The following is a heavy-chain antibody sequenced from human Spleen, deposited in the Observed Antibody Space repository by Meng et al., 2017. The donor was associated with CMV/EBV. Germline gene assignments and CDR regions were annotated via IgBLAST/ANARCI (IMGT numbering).Heavy chain of an antibody. J-gene: IGHJ5*02. CDR3: ARGGYCTSASCSPANFDP. V-gene: IGHV1-2*02. CDR1: GYTFTAYY. Sequence: ASVKVSCKASGYTFTAYYMHWVRQAPGQGLEWMGWINPSSGGTNNAQKFQGRVTLTRDTSISTAYLELNRLRSEDTAVYYCARGGYCTSASCSPANFDPWGQGTLVTVSS. D-gene: IGHD2-2*01. CDR2: INPSSGGT.